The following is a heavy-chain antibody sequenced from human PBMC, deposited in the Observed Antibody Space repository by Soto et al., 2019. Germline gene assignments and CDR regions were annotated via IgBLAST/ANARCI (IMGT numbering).Heavy chain of an antibody. D-gene: IGHD2-15*01. Sequence: PGGSLRLPCAASGFTFSVFWIDWVRQAPGKGLEWVDKIXXXEXEXXXVXXXXGRFIISRDNARNSVYLQMNSLRAEDTAVYYCARDSQPRWYYFDYWGQGTLVTVSS. CDR1: GFTFSVFW. V-gene: IGHV3-7*01. CDR2: IXXXEXEX. CDR3: ARDSQPRWYYFDY. J-gene: IGHJ4*02.